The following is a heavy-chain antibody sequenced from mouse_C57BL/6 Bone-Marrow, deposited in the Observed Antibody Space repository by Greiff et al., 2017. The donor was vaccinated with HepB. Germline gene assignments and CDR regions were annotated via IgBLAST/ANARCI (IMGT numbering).Heavy chain of an antibody. D-gene: IGHD1-1*01. CDR3: ARGFTTVVATDY. CDR2: IYPGDGDT. V-gene: IGHV1-82*01. J-gene: IGHJ2*01. CDR1: GYAFSSSW. Sequence: QVQLQQSGPELVKPGASVKITCKASGYAFSSSWMNWVKQRPGKGLEWIGRIYPGDGDTNYKGKFKGKATLTADKSSGTAYMQLSSLTTEDSAVYSCARGFTTVVATDYWGQGTTLTVSS.